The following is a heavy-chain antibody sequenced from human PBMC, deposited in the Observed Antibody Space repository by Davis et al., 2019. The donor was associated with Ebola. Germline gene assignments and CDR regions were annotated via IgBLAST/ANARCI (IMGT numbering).Heavy chain of an antibody. CDR1: GYTFTSYD. Sequence: ASVKVSCKASGYTFTSYDINWVRQATGQGLEWMGWMNPNSGNTGYAQKFQGRVTMTRNTSISTAYMELSSLRSEDTAVYYCARDCAARSLNGDYRYYYGMDVWGKGTTVTVSS. V-gene: IGHV1-8*01. J-gene: IGHJ6*04. D-gene: IGHD4-17*01. CDR2: MNPNSGNT. CDR3: ARDCAARSLNGDYRYYYGMDV.